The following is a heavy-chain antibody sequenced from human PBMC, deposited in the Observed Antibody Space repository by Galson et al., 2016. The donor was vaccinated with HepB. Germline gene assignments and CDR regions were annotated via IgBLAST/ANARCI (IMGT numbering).Heavy chain of an antibody. CDR3: AMGLCSSTSCFWDPYFDY. V-gene: IGHV4-31*03. D-gene: IGHD2-2*01. J-gene: IGHJ4*02. Sequence: TLSLTCTVSGGSISSGGYYWSWIRQHPGKGLEWIGYIYYSGSTYYNPSLKSRVTISVDTSKNQFSLKLSSVTAADTAVYYCAMGLCSSTSCFWDPYFDYWGQGTRVTVSS. CDR1: GGSISSGGYY. CDR2: IYYSGST.